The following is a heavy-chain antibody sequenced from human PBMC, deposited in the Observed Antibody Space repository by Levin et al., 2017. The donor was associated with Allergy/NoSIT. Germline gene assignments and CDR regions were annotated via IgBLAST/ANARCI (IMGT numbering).Heavy chain of an antibody. CDR3: ARDREPGEVGWIRSTGY. CDR1: GFTFSDYY. CDR2: ISSSGSTI. Sequence: GSLRLSCAASGFTFSDYYMSWIRQAPGKGLEWVSFISSSGSTIYNADSVKGRFTISRDNAKNSLYLQMNSLRVEDTALYYCARDREPGEVGWIRSTGYWGQGTLVTVSS. V-gene: IGHV3-11*01. J-gene: IGHJ4*02. D-gene: IGHD5-12*01.